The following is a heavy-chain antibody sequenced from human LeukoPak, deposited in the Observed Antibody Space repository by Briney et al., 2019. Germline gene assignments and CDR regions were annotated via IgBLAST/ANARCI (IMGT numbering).Heavy chain of an antibody. CDR2: IYSGGST. V-gene: IGHV3-66*01. Sequence: GGSLRLSCAASGFTVSSNYMSWVRQAPGKGLEWVSVIYSGGSTYYADSVKGRFTISRDNSKNTLYLQINSLRAEDTAVYYCARDSLLLWFGESPYYGMDVWGQGTTVTVSS. CDR1: GFTVSSNY. CDR3: ARDSLLLWFGESPYYGMDV. J-gene: IGHJ6*02. D-gene: IGHD3-10*01.